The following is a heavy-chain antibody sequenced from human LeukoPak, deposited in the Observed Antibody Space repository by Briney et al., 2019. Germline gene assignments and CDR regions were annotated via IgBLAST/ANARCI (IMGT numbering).Heavy chain of an antibody. D-gene: IGHD3-9*01. CDR3: ARWLMTGTYYYYYCMDV. V-gene: IGHV3-21*01. CDR2: ISSSSSYI. Sequence: PGGSLRLSCAASGFTFSSYSMNWVRQAPGKGLEWVSSISSSSSYIYYADSVKGRFTISRDNAKNSLYLQMNSLRAEDTAVYYCARWLMTGTYYYYYCMDVWGKGTTVTVSS. CDR1: GFTFSSYS. J-gene: IGHJ6*03.